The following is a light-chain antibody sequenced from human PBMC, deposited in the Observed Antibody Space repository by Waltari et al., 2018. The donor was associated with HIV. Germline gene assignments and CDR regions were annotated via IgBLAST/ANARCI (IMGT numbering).Light chain of an antibody. V-gene: IGKV1-5*03. CDR3: QQYNNYSWT. CDR2: KAS. J-gene: IGKJ1*01. CDR1: QNIGSW. Sequence: DMQMTQSPSTLSASVGDRVTITCRASQNIGSWLAWFQQKPGKTTILLIYKASTLESGVPSRFSGSGSGTEFTLTISSLQPDDFATYYCQQYNNYSWTFGQGTKVETK.